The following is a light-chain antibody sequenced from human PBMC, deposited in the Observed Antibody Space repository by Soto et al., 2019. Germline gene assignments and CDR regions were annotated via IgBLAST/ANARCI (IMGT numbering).Light chain of an antibody. CDR2: RAS. J-gene: IGKJ1*01. Sequence: AIRMTQAPSSLSSSTGDRVSMTCRATQDIGTYLAWYQQKPGKAPKLLIYRASSLESEVPSRFSGRGSGTDFTLTISGLQPDDFATYYCQQHYDYPTFGQGTKVDNK. CDR1: QDIGTY. CDR3: QQHYDYPT. V-gene: IGKV1-8*01.